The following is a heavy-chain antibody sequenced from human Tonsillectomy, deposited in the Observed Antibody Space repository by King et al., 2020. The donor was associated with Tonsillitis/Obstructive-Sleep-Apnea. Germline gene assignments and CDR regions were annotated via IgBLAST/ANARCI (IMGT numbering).Heavy chain of an antibody. J-gene: IGHJ5*02. CDR1: GFSFSGSA. D-gene: IGHD3-3*01. CDR3: TRLLDDFWSGSPTDYNWFDP. V-gene: IGHV3-73*01. Sequence: VQLVESGGGLVQPGGSLKLSCAASGFSFSGSAMHWVRQASGKGLEWVGRIRSKTNNYATAYAASVKGRFTISRDDSKTTAYLQMNSLKTEDTAVYYCTRLLDDFWSGSPTDYNWFDPWGQGTLVTVSS. CDR2: IRSKTNNYAT.